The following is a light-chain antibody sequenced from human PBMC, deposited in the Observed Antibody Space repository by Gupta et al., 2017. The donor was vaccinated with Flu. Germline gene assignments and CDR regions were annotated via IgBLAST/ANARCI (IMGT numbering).Light chain of an antibody. J-gene: IGKJ4*01. CDR3: QQYGSSPLT. CDR1: QSVSSSY. V-gene: IGKV3-20*01. Sequence: EIVLPHSPAPLSLSPGERATLSCRASQSVSSSYLAWYQQKPGQAPRLLIYGASSRATGIPDRFSGSGSGTDFTLTISRLEPEDFAVYYCQQYGSSPLTFGGGTKVEIK. CDR2: GAS.